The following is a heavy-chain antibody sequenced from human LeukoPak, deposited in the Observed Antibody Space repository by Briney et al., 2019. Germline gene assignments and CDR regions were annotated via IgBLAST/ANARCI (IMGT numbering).Heavy chain of an antibody. CDR1: GDSISSSNCY. Sequence: PSETLSLTCTVSGDSISSSNCYWGWIRQPPGKGLEWIGSIYFSGGTYYNASLKSRVTMSVDTSKNQFSLKLSSVTAADTAVYYCARVTGYMIEDYFDYWGQGTLVTVSS. CDR2: IYFSGGT. D-gene: IGHD3-22*01. J-gene: IGHJ4*02. V-gene: IGHV4-39*07. CDR3: ARVTGYMIEDYFDY.